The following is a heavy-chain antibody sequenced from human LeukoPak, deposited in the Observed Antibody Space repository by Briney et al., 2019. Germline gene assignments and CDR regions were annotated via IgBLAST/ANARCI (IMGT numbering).Heavy chain of an antibody. Sequence: PGRSLRLSCAASGFTFSSYGMHWVRQAPGKGLEWVAVIWYDGSNKYYADSVKGRFTISRDNSKNTLYLQMNSLRAEDTAVYYCARDPRPIVVVPAAMALWGQGTLVTVSS. CDR3: ARDPRPIVVVPAAMAL. D-gene: IGHD2-2*01. V-gene: IGHV3-33*01. J-gene: IGHJ4*02. CDR2: IWYDGSNK. CDR1: GFTFSSYG.